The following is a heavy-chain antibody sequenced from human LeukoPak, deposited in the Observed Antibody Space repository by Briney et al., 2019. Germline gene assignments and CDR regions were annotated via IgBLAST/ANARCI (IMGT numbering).Heavy chain of an antibody. CDR2: IYYSGST. Sequence: PSETLSLTCTVSGGSISSSSYYWSWIRQPPGKGLEWIGYIYYSGSTNYNPSLKSRVTISVDTSKNQFSLKLSSVTAADTAVYYCVGGSGYYYYFDYWGQGTLVTVSS. CDR3: VGGSGYYYYFDY. CDR1: GGSISSSSYY. D-gene: IGHD3-22*01. J-gene: IGHJ4*02. V-gene: IGHV4-61*01.